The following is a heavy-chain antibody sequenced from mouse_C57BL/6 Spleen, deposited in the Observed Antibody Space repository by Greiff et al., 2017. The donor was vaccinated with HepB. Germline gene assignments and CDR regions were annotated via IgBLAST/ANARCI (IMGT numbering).Heavy chain of an antibody. V-gene: IGHV1-82*01. CDR2: IYPGDGDT. CDR1: GYAFSSSW. J-gene: IGHJ4*01. Sequence: QVQLKQSGPELVKPGASVKISCKASGYAFSSSWMNWVKQRPGKGLEWIGRIYPGDGDTNYNGKFKGKATLTADKSSSTAYMQLSSLTSEDSAVYFCARSRGSSYDAMDYWGQGTSVTVSS. D-gene: IGHD1-1*01. CDR3: ARSRGSSYDAMDY.